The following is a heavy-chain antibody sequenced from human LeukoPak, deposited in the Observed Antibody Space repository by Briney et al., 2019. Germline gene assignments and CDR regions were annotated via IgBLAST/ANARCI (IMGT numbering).Heavy chain of an antibody. CDR2: IIPVFGTA. CDR3: ARSPDLGEYSGSYGRFDP. CDR1: GGTFSSYA. J-gene: IGHJ5*02. V-gene: IGHV1-69*01. D-gene: IGHD1-26*01. Sequence: SVRVSCKASGGTFSSYAISWVRQAPGQGLEWMGGIIPVFGTANYAQKFQGRVTITADDSTTTANMELRSLRSEDTAVYYCARSPDLGEYSGSYGRFDPWGEGTLVTVSS.